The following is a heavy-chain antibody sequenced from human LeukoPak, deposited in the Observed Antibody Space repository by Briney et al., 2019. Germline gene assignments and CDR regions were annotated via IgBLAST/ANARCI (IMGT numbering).Heavy chain of an antibody. CDR3: AGALIRDPYDFWSGIDP. CDR2: IISILGTA. CDR1: GGTFSRYA. V-gene: IGHV1-69*13. J-gene: IGHJ5*02. Sequence: SVKVSWKASGGTFSRYALSWVRQAPGQGLEWMGGIISILGTAKYAQKFQGRVTITADESTSTAYMYLSSLRSEDTAVYYCAGALIRDPYDFWSGIDPWGQGTLVTVSS. D-gene: IGHD3-3*01.